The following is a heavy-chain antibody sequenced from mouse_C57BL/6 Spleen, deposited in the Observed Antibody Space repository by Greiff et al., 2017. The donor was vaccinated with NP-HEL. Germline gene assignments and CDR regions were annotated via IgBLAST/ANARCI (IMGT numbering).Heavy chain of an antibody. CDR2: IWSDGST. D-gene: IGHD2-4*01. J-gene: IGHJ4*01. CDR3: ARQYDYDRGYAMDY. V-gene: IGHV2-6-1*01. CDR1: GFSLTSYG. Sequence: VKLVESGPGLVAPSQSLSITCTVSGFSLTSYGVHRVRQPPGKGLEWLVVIWSDGSTTYNSALKSRLSISKDNSKSQVFLKMNSLQTDDTAMYYCARQYDYDRGYAMDYWGQGTSVTVSS.